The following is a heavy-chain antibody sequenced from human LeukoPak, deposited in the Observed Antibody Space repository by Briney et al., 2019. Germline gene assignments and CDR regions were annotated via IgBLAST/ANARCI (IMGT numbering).Heavy chain of an antibody. J-gene: IGHJ4*02. V-gene: IGHV1-2*02. Sequence: ASVKVSCKASGYIFTGYYMHWVRQAPGQGLEWMGWINPNSGGTNYAQKLQGRVTMTRDTSINTAYMELSRLRSDDTAVYYCARDLVRGVSYYFDYWGQGTLVTVSS. CDR3: ARDLVRGVSYYFDY. CDR2: INPNSGGT. D-gene: IGHD3-10*01. CDR1: GYIFTGYY.